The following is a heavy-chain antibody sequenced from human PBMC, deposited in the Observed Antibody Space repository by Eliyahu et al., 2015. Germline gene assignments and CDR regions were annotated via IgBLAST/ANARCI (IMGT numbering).Heavy chain of an antibody. CDR2: IYFNGET. V-gene: IGHV4-39*01. J-gene: IGHJ4*02. CDR1: GXSISNRSYF. Sequence: QLQLQESGPGLVKPSETLSLTCTVSGXSISNRSYFXGXIRQSPGKGREWIGTIYFNGETYYSPSFQSRATLSVDRSKNQFSLDLSSVTAADTAVYYCARRVQDSSRHFYVEFWGQGTLATVSS. CDR3: ARRVQDSSRHFYVEF. D-gene: IGHD3-22*01.